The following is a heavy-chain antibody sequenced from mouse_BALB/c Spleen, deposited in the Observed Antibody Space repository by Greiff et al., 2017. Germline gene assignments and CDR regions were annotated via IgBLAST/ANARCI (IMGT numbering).Heavy chain of an antibody. D-gene: IGHD2-14*01. Sequence: VMLKQSGAELVRPGTSVKVSCKASGYAFTNYLIEWVKQRPGQGLEWIGVINPGSGGTNYNEKFKGKATLTADKSSSTAYMQLSSLTSDDSAVYFCARGTDYYAMDYWGQGTSVTVSS. CDR1: GYAFTNYL. CDR2: INPGSGGT. V-gene: IGHV1-54*01. CDR3: ARGTDYYAMDY. J-gene: IGHJ4*01.